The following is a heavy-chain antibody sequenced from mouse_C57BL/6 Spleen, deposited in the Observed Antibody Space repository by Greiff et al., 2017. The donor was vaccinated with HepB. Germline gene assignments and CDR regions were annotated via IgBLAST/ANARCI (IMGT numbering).Heavy chain of an antibody. CDR1: GYTFTDYN. CDR3: ARRDYDYPFAY. J-gene: IGHJ3*01. CDR2: INPNNGGT. V-gene: IGHV1-18*01. Sequence: EVHLVESGPELVKPGASVKIPCKASGYTFTDYNMDWVKQSHGKSLEWIGDINPNNGGTIYNQKFKGKATLTVDKSSSTAYMELRSLTSEDTAVYYCARRDYDYPFAYWGQGTLVTVSA. D-gene: IGHD2-4*01.